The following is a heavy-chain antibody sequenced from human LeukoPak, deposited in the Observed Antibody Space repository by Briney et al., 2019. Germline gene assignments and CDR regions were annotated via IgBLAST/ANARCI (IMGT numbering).Heavy chain of an antibody. V-gene: IGHV3-23*01. J-gene: IGHJ4*02. CDR1: GFTFSSYA. CDR2: IGGSGGGT. Sequence: AGGSLRLSCAASGFTFSSYAMSWVRQAPGKGLEWVSAIGGSGGGTYYADSVKGRFTISRDNSKNTLYLQMNNLRAEDTAVYYCAKDSYSSSSGPVDYWGQGTLVTVSS. CDR3: AKDSYSSSSGPVDY. D-gene: IGHD6-6*01.